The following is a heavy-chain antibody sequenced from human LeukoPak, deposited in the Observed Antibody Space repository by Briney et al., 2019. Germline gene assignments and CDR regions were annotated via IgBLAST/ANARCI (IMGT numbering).Heavy chain of an antibody. J-gene: IGHJ4*02. Sequence: ASVKVSCKASGYTFTSYDINWVRQATGHGLEWMGWMNPNSGNTGYAQKFQGRVTITRNTSISTAYMELSSLRSEDRAVYYCARRGDYYDSSGYYYVYNYWGQGTLVTVSS. CDR1: GYTFTSYD. CDR3: ARRGDYYDSSGYYYVYNY. D-gene: IGHD3-22*01. CDR2: MNPNSGNT. V-gene: IGHV1-8*03.